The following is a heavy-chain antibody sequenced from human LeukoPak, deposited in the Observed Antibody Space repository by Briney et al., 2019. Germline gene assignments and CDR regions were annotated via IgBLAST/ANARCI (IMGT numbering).Heavy chain of an antibody. J-gene: IGHJ4*02. CDR2: IRYDGSNK. V-gene: IGHV3-30*02. CDR3: AKAGESGYGYTYFDY. D-gene: IGHD3-22*01. Sequence: GGSLRLSCAASGFTFSSYGMHWVRQAPGKGLEWVAFIRYDGSNKYYADSVKGRFTISRDNSKNTLYLQMNSLRAEDTAVYYCAKAGESGYGYTYFDYWGQETLVTVSS. CDR1: GFTFSSYG.